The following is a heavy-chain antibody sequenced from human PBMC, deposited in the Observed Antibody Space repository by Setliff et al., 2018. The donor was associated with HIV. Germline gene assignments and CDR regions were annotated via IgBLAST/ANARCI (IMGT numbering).Heavy chain of an antibody. CDR2: VYYSGST. CDR1: GDPISTYY. V-gene: IGHV4-59*01. D-gene: IGHD3-22*01. J-gene: IGHJ6*03. CDR3: ARGNYDTSDYYTNFYYYYMDV. Sequence: PSETLSLTCTVSGDPISTYYWSWVRKPPGKGLEWIGYVYYSGSTSYSPSLRGRVTMPVDPSKNQFSLKLNSVTAADTATYYCARGNYDTSDYYTNFYYYYMDVWGKGTAVTVSS.